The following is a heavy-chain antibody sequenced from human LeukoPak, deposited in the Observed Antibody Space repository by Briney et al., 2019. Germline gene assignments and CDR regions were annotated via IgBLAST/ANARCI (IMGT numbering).Heavy chain of an antibody. CDR2: TNRDGDEK. Sequence: PGGSLRLSCAASGFPISNFWMNWVRQVPGKGLEWVANTNRDGDEKYYADSVRGRFTISRDNAKNSLYLHMNSLRVEDTAIYYCLGGGGFWGQGTQVSVSA. D-gene: IGHD2-15*01. CDR3: LGGGGF. J-gene: IGHJ4*02. CDR1: GFPISNFW. V-gene: IGHV3-7*01.